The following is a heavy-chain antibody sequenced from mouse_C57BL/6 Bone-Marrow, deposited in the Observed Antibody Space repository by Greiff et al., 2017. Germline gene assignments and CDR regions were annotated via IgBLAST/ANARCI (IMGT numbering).Heavy chain of an antibody. J-gene: IGHJ3*01. V-gene: IGHV1-5*01. CDR1: GYTFTSYW. CDR2: IYPGDSDT. D-gene: IGHD2-1*01. CDR3: TTCGNYSWFAY. Sequence: VQLQQSGTVLARPGASVKMSCKTSGYTFTSYWMHWVKQRPGQGLEWIGAIYPGDSDTSYNQKFKGKAKLPAVTSASTAYMERSSLTNEDSAVYCCTTCGNYSWFAYWDQGTLVTVSA.